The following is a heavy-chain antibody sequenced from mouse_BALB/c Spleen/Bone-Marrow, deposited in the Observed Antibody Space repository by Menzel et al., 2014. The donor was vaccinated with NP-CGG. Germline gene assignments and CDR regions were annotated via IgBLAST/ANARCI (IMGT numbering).Heavy chain of an antibody. CDR2: INPSTGYT. V-gene: IGHV1-4*01. J-gene: IGHJ3*01. D-gene: IGHD1-1*01. CDR3: AGSYYDGSSFAY. CDR1: GYTFTSYR. Sequence: QVQLQQSGAELAKPGASVKMSCKASGYTFTSYRMHWVKQRPGQGLEWIGYINPSTGYTEYNQKFKDKATLTADKSSSTAYMQLSSLTSEDSAVYYCAGSYYDGSSFAYWGQGTLVTVSA.